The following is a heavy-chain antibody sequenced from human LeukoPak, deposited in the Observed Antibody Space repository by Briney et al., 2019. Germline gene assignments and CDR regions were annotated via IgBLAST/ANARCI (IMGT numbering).Heavy chain of an antibody. V-gene: IGHV3-30*02. Sequence: PGGSLRLSCAASGFTFSSYGMHWVRQAPGKGLEWVAFIRYDGSNKYYADSVKGRFTISRDNSKNTLYLQMNSLRAEDTAVYYCAKDNYYGSGLHWYFDLWGRGTLVTVSS. CDR3: AKDNYYGSGLHWYFDL. CDR2: IRYDGSNK. CDR1: GFTFSSYG. J-gene: IGHJ2*01. D-gene: IGHD3-10*01.